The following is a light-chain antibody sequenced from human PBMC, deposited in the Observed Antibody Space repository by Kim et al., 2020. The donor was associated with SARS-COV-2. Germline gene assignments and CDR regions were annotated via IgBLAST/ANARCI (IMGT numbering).Light chain of an antibody. V-gene: IGLV3-1*01. CDR3: QAWDSGTAVV. Sequence: SYELTQPPSVSVSPGQTASITCSGDKLGDKYVFWYQQKPGQSPVLVIYQDTKRPSGIPERFSASNSGNTATLTISRTQATDEADYYCQAWDSGTAVVFGGGTQLTVL. CDR2: QDT. J-gene: IGLJ2*01. CDR1: KLGDKY.